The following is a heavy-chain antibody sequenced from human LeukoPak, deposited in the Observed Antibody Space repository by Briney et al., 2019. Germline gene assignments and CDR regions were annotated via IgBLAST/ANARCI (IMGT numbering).Heavy chain of an antibody. CDR3: ARGLYYYGSGSLYGMDV. Sequence: SVKVSCKASGGTFSSYAISWVRQAPGQGLDWMGRIIPILGIANYAQKFKGRVTITADKSKSTAYMELSSVRSEDTAVYYCARGLYYYGSGSLYGMDVWGQGTTVTVSS. V-gene: IGHV1-69*04. CDR1: GGTFSSYA. D-gene: IGHD3-10*01. J-gene: IGHJ6*02. CDR2: IIPILGIA.